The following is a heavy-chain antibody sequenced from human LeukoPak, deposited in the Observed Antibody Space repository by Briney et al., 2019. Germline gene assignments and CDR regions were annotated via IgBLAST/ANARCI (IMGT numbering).Heavy chain of an antibody. CDR1: GGTFSSYA. J-gene: IGHJ5*02. Sequence: ASVKVSCKASGGTFSSYAISWVRQAPGQGLEWMGGIIPIFGTANYAQKFQGRVTITTDESTSTAYMELSSLRSEDTAVYYCAKEYCSSTNCYGGWGFDPWGQGTLVTVSS. D-gene: IGHD2-2*01. CDR2: IIPIFGTA. V-gene: IGHV1-69*05. CDR3: AKEYCSSTNCYGGWGFDP.